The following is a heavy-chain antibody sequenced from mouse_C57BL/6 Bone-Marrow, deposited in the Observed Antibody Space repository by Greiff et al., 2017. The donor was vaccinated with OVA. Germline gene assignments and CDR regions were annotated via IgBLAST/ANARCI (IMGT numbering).Heavy chain of an antibody. D-gene: IGHD2-3*01. V-gene: IGHV2-5*01. Sequence: QVQLQQSGPGLVQPSQSLSITCTVSGFSLTSYGVHWVRQSPGKGLEWLGVIWRGGSTDYNAAFMSRLSITKDNSKSQVFFKMNSLQADDTAIYYCAKRDDGNYGGGAMDYWGQGTSVTVSS. CDR1: GFSLTSYG. CDR2: IWRGGST. CDR3: AKRDDGNYGGGAMDY. J-gene: IGHJ4*01.